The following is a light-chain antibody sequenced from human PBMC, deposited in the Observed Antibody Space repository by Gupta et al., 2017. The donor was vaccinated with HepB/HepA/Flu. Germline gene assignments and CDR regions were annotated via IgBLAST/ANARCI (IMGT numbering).Light chain of an antibody. CDR2: DVT. CDR1: TNDIGGYDS. Sequence: SALTQPAPVSGSPGQSINLSCTGTTNDIGGYDSVCWYQQYPGKAPTLLIKDVTERPSKISSRFSGSKSANTATLTIAGLQPEDEADYYCSAYKGTSTLSYLFGSGTKVTVL. J-gene: IGLJ1*01. V-gene: IGLV2-14*03. CDR3: SAYKGTSTLSYL.